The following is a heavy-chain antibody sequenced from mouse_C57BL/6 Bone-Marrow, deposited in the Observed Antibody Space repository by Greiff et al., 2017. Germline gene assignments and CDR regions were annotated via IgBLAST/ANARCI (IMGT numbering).Heavy chain of an antibody. CDR3: AEVLRYYFDV. CDR2: IHPNSGST. V-gene: IGHV1-64*01. D-gene: IGHD1-1*01. Sequence: QVQLQQPGAELVKPGASVKLSCKASGYTFTSYWMHWVKQRPGQGLEWIGMIHPNSGSTNYNEKFKSKDTLTVDKSSSTAYMQLSSLTSEDSAVYYCAEVLRYYFDVWGTGTTVTVSS. J-gene: IGHJ1*03. CDR1: GYTFTSYW.